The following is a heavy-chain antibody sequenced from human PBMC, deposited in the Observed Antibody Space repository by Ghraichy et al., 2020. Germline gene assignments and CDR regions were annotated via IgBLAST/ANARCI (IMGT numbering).Heavy chain of an antibody. J-gene: IGHJ2*01. D-gene: IGHD2/OR15-2a*01. CDR3: ARDPTTWYFDL. CDR2: INSDGSTT. V-gene: IGHV3-74*01. Sequence: ETLSLTCAASGFTFSSYWMHWVRQAPGKGLVWVSRINSDGSTTTYADSVKGRFTISRDNAKNTLYLQMNSLRAEDTAVYYCARDPTTWYFDLWGRGTLVTVSS. CDR1: GFTFSSYW.